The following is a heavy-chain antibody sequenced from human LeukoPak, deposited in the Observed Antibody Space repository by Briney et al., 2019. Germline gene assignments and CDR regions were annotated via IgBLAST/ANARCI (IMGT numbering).Heavy chain of an antibody. CDR3: ARGPITMVSGVQGVNWFDP. Sequence: SQTLSLTCAVSGGSISSGGYSWSWIRQPPGKGLEWIGYIYHSGSTYYNPSLKSRVTISVDRSKNQFSLKLSSVTAADTAVYYCARGPITMVSGVQGVNWFDPRGQGTLVSVSS. CDR2: IYHSGST. V-gene: IGHV4-30-2*01. D-gene: IGHD3-10*01. CDR1: GGSISSGGYS. J-gene: IGHJ5*02.